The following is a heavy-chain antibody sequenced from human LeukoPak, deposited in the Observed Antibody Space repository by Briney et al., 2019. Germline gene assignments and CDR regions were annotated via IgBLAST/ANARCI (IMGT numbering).Heavy chain of an antibody. CDR2: ISASGSNI. D-gene: IGHD1-1*01. J-gene: IGHJ4*02. V-gene: IGHV3-48*01. CDR3: ARVKGTYFDY. Sequence: GGSLRLSCTVSGFPLSSYSMNWFRQAPGKGLEWVAYISASGSNIYYVDSVMGRFTVSRDNPKSSLFLQMNSPRAEDTAVYYCARVKGTYFDYWGQGAPVTVSS. CDR1: GFPLSSYS.